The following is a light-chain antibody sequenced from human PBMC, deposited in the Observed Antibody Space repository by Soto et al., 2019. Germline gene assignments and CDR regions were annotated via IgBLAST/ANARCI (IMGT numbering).Light chain of an antibody. Sequence: AIQETQSPTSLSASVGDRVTITCRSSQDIRNYLGWYQQKPGKAPQLLIYGASSLQRGVSSRFSGSGFGTDFTLTISSLQPEDSATYYCLQDRSHFWTFGQGTKVEI. CDR3: LQDRSHFWT. CDR2: GAS. CDR1: QDIRNY. J-gene: IGKJ1*01. V-gene: IGKV1-6*01.